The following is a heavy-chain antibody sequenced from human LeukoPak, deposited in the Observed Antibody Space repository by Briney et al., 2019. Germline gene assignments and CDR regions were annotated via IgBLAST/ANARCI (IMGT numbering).Heavy chain of an antibody. J-gene: IGHJ4*02. D-gene: IGHD7-27*01. CDR2: INHSGST. CDR3: ATRKLGNDY. CDR1: GGSSSGYY. V-gene: IGHV4-34*01. Sequence: SETLSLTCAVYGGSSSGYYWSWIRQPPGKGLEWIGEINHSGSTNYNPSLKSRVTISVDTSKNQFSLKVNSVTAADTAVYYCATRKLGNDYWGQGTLVTVSS.